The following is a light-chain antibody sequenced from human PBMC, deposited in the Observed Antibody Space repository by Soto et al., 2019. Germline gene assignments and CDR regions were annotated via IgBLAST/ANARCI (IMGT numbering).Light chain of an antibody. Sequence: EIVLTQSPGTLSLSPGERATLSCRASQSVSTNYLAWYQRKPGQAPRLLIYGASSRATDIPARFSGSGSGTDFTLTITRLRPEDFAVYYCPQYGSSPPTFGQGTKVEIK. CDR3: PQYGSSPPT. J-gene: IGKJ1*01. CDR1: QSVSTNY. CDR2: GAS. V-gene: IGKV3-20*01.